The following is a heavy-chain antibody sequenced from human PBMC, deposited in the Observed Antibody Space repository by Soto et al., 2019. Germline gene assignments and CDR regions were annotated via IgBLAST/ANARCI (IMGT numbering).Heavy chain of an antibody. CDR3: ATDYGSGSYFPDHYYDGMDV. D-gene: IGHD3-10*01. CDR2: ISSDSSNI. V-gene: IGHV3-48*01. J-gene: IGHJ6*02. Sequence: EVQLVESGGGLVQPGGSTRLSCAASGFTFSIYRMHWVRQAPGKGLEWVSYISSDSSNIAYADSVKGRFTISRDNAKNSLYLQMNSVKAEDTAVYYCATDYGSGSYFPDHYYDGMDVWGQGTTVTVSS. CDR1: GFTFSIYR.